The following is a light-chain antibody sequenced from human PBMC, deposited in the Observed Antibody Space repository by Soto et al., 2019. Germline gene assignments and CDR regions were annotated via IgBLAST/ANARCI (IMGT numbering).Light chain of an antibody. Sequence: EIVLTQSPGTLSLSPGERATLSCRASQSVSNNYLAWYQQKPGQTPRLLIYGASSRATGIPDRFSGSGSGTDFTLTISRLEPEDFAVYFCQQHGRSLGYTFGQGTKLEIK. CDR3: QQHGRSLGYT. CDR1: QSVSNNY. J-gene: IGKJ2*01. CDR2: GAS. V-gene: IGKV3-20*01.